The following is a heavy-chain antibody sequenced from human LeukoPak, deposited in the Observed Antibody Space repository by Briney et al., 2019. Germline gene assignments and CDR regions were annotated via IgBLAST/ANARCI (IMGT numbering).Heavy chain of an antibody. V-gene: IGHV3-23*01. CDR3: AKDIQLST. CDR2: IGSSGGST. D-gene: IGHD5-24*01. J-gene: IGHJ3*01. Sequence: PGGSLRLSCALSGFTFRSAAMTWVRQAPGKAREWVSLIGSSGGSTYYGDSVKGRFTSSRDNSKSTLSLQMNSLRVEDTAIYYCAKDIQLSTWGLGTMVTVSS. CDR1: GFTFRSAA.